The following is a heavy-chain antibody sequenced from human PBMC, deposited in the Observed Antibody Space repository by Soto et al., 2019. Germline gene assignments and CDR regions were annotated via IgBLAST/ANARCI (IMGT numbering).Heavy chain of an antibody. D-gene: IGHD2-2*02. CDR3: ARARYCSSTSCYRVLRPWYFDL. J-gene: IGHJ2*01. CDR1: GGSFSGYY. CDR2: INHSGST. Sequence: QVQLQQWGAGLLKPSETLSLTCAVYGGSFSGYYWSWIRQPPGKGLEWIGEINHSGSTNYNPSLKSRVTISVDTSKNQFSLKLSSVTAADTAVYYCARARYCSSTSCYRVLRPWYFDLWGRGTLVTVSS. V-gene: IGHV4-34*01.